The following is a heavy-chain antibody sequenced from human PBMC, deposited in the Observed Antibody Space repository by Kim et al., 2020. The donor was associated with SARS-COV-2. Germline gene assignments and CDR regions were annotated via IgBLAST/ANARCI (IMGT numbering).Heavy chain of an antibody. J-gene: IGHJ4*02. Sequence: GGSLRLSCAASGFTFSSYGMHWVRQAPGKGLEWVAVISYDGSNKYYADSVKGRFTISRDNSKNTLYLQMNSLRAEDTAVYYCAKDLCTNGVCSLDYWGQGTLVTVSS. D-gene: IGHD2-8*01. CDR1: GFTFSSYG. V-gene: IGHV3-30*18. CDR3: AKDLCTNGVCSLDY. CDR2: ISYDGSNK.